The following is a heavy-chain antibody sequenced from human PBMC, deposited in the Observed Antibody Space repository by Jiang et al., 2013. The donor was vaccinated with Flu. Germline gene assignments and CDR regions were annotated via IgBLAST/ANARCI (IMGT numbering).Heavy chain of an antibody. Sequence: RLLKPSETLSLTCTVSGGSVSSGSYYWSWIRQPPGKGLEWIGYIYYSGSTNYNPSLKSRVTISVDTSKNQFSLKLSSVTAADTAVYYCASNSGNDYSNYYNWFDPWGQGTLVTVSS. V-gene: IGHV4-61*01. J-gene: IGHJ5*02. CDR3: ASNSGNDYSNYYNWFDP. D-gene: IGHD4-11*01. CDR1: GGSVSSGSYY. CDR2: IYYSGST.